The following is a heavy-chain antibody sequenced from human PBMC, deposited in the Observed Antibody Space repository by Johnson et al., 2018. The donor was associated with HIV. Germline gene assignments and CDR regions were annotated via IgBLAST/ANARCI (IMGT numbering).Heavy chain of an antibody. J-gene: IGHJ3*02. CDR2: ISSDGSNK. Sequence: QMLLVESGGGVVQPGRSLRLSCAASGFTFSSYAMHWVRQAPGKGLEWVAVISSDGSNKYYADSVKGRFTISRDNSKNTLYLQMNSLRAEDTAVYYCAKDPGITMIAHAFDIWGQGTMVTVSS. D-gene: IGHD3-22*01. V-gene: IGHV3-30*04. CDR1: GFTFSSYA. CDR3: AKDPGITMIAHAFDI.